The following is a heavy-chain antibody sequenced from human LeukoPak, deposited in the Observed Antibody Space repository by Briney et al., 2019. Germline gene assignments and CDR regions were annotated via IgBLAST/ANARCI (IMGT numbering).Heavy chain of an antibody. CDR2: IKQDGSEK. J-gene: IGHJ5*02. V-gene: IGHV3-7*01. CDR1: GFTFSSYW. CDR3: ARGWSGGSCYESKFDT. Sequence: GGSLRLSCAASGFTFSSYWMSWVRQAPGKGLEWVANIKQDGSEKYYVDSAKSRFTISRDNAKISLYLQMNSLRAEDTAVYYCARGWSGGSCYESKFDTWGQGTLVTVSS. D-gene: IGHD2-15*01.